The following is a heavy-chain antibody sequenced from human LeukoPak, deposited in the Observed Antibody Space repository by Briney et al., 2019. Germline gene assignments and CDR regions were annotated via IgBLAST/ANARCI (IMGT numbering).Heavy chain of an antibody. J-gene: IGHJ4*02. CDR2: IYHSGST. CDR1: GGSISSSNW. Sequence: SETLSLTCAVSGGSISSSNWWSWVRQPPGKGLEWIGEIYHSGSTNYNPSLKSRVAISVDTSKNQFSLKLSSVTAADTAVYYCARGSDLAFVDTAMVTSYFDYWGQGTLVTVSS. D-gene: IGHD5-18*01. CDR3: ARGSDLAFVDTAMVTSYFDY. V-gene: IGHV4-4*02.